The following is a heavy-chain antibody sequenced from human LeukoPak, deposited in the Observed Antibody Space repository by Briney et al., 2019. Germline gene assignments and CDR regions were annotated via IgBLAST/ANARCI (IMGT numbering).Heavy chain of an antibody. CDR1: GFTFSSYA. V-gene: IGHV3-30-3*01. CDR3: ASLGSGSYYDS. CDR2: ISYDGSNK. D-gene: IGHD3-10*01. Sequence: GGSLRLPCAASGFTFSSYAMSWVRQAPGKGLEWVAVISYDGSNKYYADPVKGRFTISRDNSKNTLYLQMNSLRAEDTAVYYCASLGSGSYYDSWGQGTLVTVSS. J-gene: IGHJ5*02.